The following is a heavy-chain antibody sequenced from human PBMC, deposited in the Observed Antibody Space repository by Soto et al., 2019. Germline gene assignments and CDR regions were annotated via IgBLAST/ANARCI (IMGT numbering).Heavy chain of an antibody. V-gene: IGHV4-30-4*01. CDR2: IYYSGST. J-gene: IGHJ4*02. CDR1: GGSISSGDYY. CDR3: ARFGYDFWSGYASPFDY. Sequence: QVQLQESGPGLVKPSQTLSLTCTVSGGSISSGDYYWSCIRQPPGKGLEWIGYIYYSGSTYYNPSLKSRVTISVDTSMNQFSLKLSSVTAADTAVYYCARFGYDFWSGYASPFDYWGQGTLVTVSS. D-gene: IGHD3-3*01.